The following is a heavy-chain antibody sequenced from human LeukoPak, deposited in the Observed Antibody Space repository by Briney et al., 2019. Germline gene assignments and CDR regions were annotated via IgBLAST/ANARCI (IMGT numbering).Heavy chain of an antibody. J-gene: IGHJ4*02. Sequence: PGGSLRLSCAASGFTFSSYAMSWVRQAPGKGLEWVSAISGSGGSTYYADSVKGRFTISRDNSKNTLYLQMNSLRAEDTAVYYCAKDRGVTTIDSYYFDYWGQGSLVTVSS. V-gene: IGHV3-23*01. CDR2: ISGSGGST. CDR3: AKDRGVTTIDSYYFDY. D-gene: IGHD3-10*01. CDR1: GFTFSSYA.